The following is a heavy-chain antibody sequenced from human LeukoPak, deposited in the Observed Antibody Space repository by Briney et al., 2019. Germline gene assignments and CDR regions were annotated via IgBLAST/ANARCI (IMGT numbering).Heavy chain of an antibody. Sequence: GGSLRLSCAASGLTSSRYCMGWVRQVPGKGLERVANIKQDGSEKYYVDSVKGRFTISRDNAKNSLYLQMNSLRAEDTAVYYCARGITMVRGLIGGYFDYWGQGTLVTVSS. D-gene: IGHD3-10*01. J-gene: IGHJ4*02. CDR3: ARGITMVRGLIGGYFDY. CDR1: GLTSSRYC. CDR2: IKQDGSEK. V-gene: IGHV3-7*01.